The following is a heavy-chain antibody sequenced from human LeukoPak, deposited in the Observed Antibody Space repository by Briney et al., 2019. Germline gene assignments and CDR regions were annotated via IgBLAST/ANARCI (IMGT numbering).Heavy chain of an antibody. J-gene: IGHJ4*02. CDR1: GGSVSSFY. CDR3: ARGYDSLDY. D-gene: IGHD3-9*01. V-gene: IGHV4-59*02. Sequence: SETLSLTCTVSGGSVSSFYWSWIRQTPGKGLEWIGHIYYSGSTNYNPSLKSRVTISLDTSNNQFSLKLSSVTAADTAVYYCARGYDSLDYWGQGTLVTVSA. CDR2: IYYSGST.